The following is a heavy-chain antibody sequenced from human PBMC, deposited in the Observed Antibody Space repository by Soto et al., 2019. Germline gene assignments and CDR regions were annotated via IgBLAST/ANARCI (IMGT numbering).Heavy chain of an antibody. D-gene: IGHD3-10*01. J-gene: IGHJ6*04. V-gene: IGHV4-59*08. Sequence: QVQLQESGPGMVTPSETLSLTCTVSRDPTRTLNWGWIRQTPGKGLEWIGYIYDTGSTSYNPSLNSPVTISPDRPTKQSSLKLRSATAADTAMYHCVRQGTGPLHGLVEVWGRGTKVTVSS. CDR1: RDPTRTLN. CDR2: IYDTGST. CDR3: VRQGTGPLHGLVEV.